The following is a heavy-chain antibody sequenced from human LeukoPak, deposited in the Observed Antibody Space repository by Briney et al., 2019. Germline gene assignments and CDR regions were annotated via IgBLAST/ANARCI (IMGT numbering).Heavy chain of an antibody. CDR3: ARDLRGYCSSTNCFVLDY. Sequence: QPGGSLGLSCAASGFTFSSYSINWVRQAPGKGLEWVSYISSSSSTIYYADSVKGRFTISRDNAKNSAYLQMYSLRDEDTAVYYCARDLRGYCSSTNCFVLDYWGQGTLVTVSS. V-gene: IGHV3-48*02. CDR1: GFTFSSYS. CDR2: ISSSSSTI. D-gene: IGHD2-2*01. J-gene: IGHJ4*02.